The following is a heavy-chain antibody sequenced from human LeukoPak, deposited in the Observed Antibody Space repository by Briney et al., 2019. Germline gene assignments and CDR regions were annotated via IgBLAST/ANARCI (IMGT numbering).Heavy chain of an antibody. Sequence: ASVKVSCKASGYTFTSYGISWVRQAPGQGLEWMGWISAYNGNTNYAQKLQGRVTMTTDTSTSTAYMELRSLRSDDTAVYYCARPLDPIVGGIYYYYGMDVWGQGTTVTVSS. V-gene: IGHV1-18*01. CDR3: ARPLDPIVGGIYYYYGMDV. CDR1: GYTFTSYG. D-gene: IGHD1-26*01. J-gene: IGHJ6*02. CDR2: ISAYNGNT.